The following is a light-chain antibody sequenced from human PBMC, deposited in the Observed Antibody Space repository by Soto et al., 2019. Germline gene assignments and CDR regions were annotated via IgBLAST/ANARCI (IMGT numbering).Light chain of an antibody. CDR1: QNMDIY. CDR2: GAS. V-gene: IGKV1-39*01. Sequence: DIQMTQSPTSLSASVGDRVSITCRASQNMDIYLNGYQQVSGKAPKILIYGASYLQSGVPSRFRGSGSGTDFTLSISSLQPEDFATYYCQQSYGYPWTFGLGTKVEI. CDR3: QQSYGYPWT. J-gene: IGKJ1*01.